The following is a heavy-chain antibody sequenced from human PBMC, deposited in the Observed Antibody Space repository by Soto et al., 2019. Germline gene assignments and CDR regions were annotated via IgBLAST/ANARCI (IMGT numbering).Heavy chain of an antibody. CDR1: GGSFSGYY. J-gene: IGHJ3*02. CDR2: INHSGST. Sequence: SETLSLTCAVYGGSFSGYYWSWIRQPPGKGLEWIGKINHSGSTNYNPSLKSRVTISVDTSKNQFSLKLSSVTAADTAVYYCARGYLRSPDAFDIWGQGTMVTVSS. D-gene: IGHD4-17*01. V-gene: IGHV4-34*01. CDR3: ARGYLRSPDAFDI.